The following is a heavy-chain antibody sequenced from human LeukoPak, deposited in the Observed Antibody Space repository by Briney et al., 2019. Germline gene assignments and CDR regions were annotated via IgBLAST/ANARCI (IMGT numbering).Heavy chain of an antibody. D-gene: IGHD3-22*01. CDR2: INPNSGGT. V-gene: IGHV1-2*02. CDR3: ARGSGYTEGAFDI. J-gene: IGHJ3*02. Sequence: GASVKVSCKASGYTFTGYYMRWVRQAPGQGLEWMGWINPNSGGTNYAQKFQGRVTMTRDMSTSTVYMELSSLRSEDTAVYYCARGSGYTEGAFDIWGQGTMVTVSS. CDR1: GYTFTGYY.